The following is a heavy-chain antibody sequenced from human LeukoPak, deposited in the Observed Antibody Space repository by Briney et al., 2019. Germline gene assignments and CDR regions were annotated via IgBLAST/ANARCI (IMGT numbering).Heavy chain of an antibody. CDR1: GGSFSGYY. CDR2: ISYTGIT. V-gene: IGHV4-34*01. J-gene: IGHJ4*02. D-gene: IGHD4-23*01. CDR3: ARVKAVVTPWVFDY. Sequence: PSETLSLPCAVYGGSFSGYYWSWIRQPPGKGLAWIGSISYTGITYYNPSLKSRVTISVDTSKNQFSLKLSSVTAADTAVYFCARVKAVVTPWVFDYWGQGSLVTVSS.